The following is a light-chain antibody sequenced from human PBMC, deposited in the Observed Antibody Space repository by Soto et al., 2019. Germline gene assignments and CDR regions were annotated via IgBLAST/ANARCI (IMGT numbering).Light chain of an antibody. CDR1: QDISNY. J-gene: IGKJ4*01. CDR2: AAS. CDR3: QQYDNLPLT. V-gene: IGKV1-33*01. Sequence: DIQMTQSPSSLSASVGDRVTITCQASQDISNYLNWYQQKPGKAPKLLIYAASNLETGDPSRFSGSGSGTDFTFTISSLQPEDIATYYCQQYDNLPLTFGGGTKVEIK.